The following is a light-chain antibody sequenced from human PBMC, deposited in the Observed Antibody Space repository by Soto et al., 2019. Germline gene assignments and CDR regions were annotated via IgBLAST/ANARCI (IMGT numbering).Light chain of an antibody. Sequence: QSALTQPASVSGSPGQSITISCTGTSSDVGGYNYVSWYQQHPGKAPTLMIYDVSNRPSGVSNRFSGSKSGNTASLTISGLQAEDEADYYCSSYTISSTLVVFGGGTKLTVL. V-gene: IGLV2-14*01. J-gene: IGLJ2*01. CDR2: DVS. CDR3: SSYTISSTLVV. CDR1: SSDVGGYNY.